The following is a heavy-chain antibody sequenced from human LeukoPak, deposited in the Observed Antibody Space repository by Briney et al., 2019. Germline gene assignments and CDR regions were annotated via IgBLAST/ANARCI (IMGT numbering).Heavy chain of an antibody. Sequence: GGSLRLSCAASGFTVSGTYMSWVRQAAGKGWEWVSTIFDAGRTTYADSVKGRFTISRDNSKNTLYLQMNSLRAEDTAVYHCAKEAGHWDFDYWGQGTLVTVSS. CDR1: GFTVSGTY. V-gene: IGHV3-53*01. CDR3: AKEAGHWDFDY. J-gene: IGHJ4*02. CDR2: IFDAGRT. D-gene: IGHD7-27*01.